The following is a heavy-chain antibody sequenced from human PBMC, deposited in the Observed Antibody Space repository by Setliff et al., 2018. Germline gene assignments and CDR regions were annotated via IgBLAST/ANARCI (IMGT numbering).Heavy chain of an antibody. CDR2: INHSGSP. CDR1: GGTFTYYY. V-gene: IGHV4-34*01. J-gene: IGHJ4*02. Sequence: SETLSLTCAASGGTFTYYYWTWIRQSPGKGLEWIGEINHSGSPNYNPSLKNRVTISIDTSRNQFSLKLNSMTTADTAVYYCARGRNIAARLLDSWGQGTLVTVSS. D-gene: IGHD6-6*01. CDR3: ARGRNIAARLLDS.